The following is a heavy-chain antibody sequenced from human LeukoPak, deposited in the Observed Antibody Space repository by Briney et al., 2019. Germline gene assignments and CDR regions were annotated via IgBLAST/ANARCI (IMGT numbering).Heavy chain of an antibody. D-gene: IGHD2-21*02. CDR1: GFTFSSYW. CDR3: ARGLAYCGGDCYYYFDY. CDR2: INSGGSST. Sequence: GGSLRLSCAASGFTFSSYWMHWVRQAPGKGLVWVSRINSGGSSTSYADSVKGRFTISRDNAKNTLYLQMNSLRAEDTAVYYCARGLAYCGGDCYYYFDYWGQGTLVTVSS. V-gene: IGHV3-74*01. J-gene: IGHJ4*02.